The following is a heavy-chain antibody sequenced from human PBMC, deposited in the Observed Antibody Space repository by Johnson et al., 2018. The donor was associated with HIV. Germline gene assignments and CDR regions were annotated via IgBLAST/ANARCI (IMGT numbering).Heavy chain of an antibody. V-gene: IGHV3-30*02. CDR3: TTAIVIDAFDI. CDR1: GFTFSSYG. Sequence: QVQLVESGGGVVQPGGSLRLSCAASGFTFSSYGMHWVRQAPGKGLEWVAFIRYDGSYKNYVDSAKGRFTISRDNSKNTLYLQMNSLTTEDTAVYYCTTAIVIDAFDICGQGTMVTVSS. CDR2: IRYDGSYK. J-gene: IGHJ3*02. D-gene: IGHD3-16*02.